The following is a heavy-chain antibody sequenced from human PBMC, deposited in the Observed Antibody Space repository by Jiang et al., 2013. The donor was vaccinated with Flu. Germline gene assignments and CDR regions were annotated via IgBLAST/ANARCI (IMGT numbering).Heavy chain of an antibody. Sequence: QLLESGGGLVQPGGPVRLSCAASTFSFSSYAMNWVRQAPGKGLEWVSAISGSGISTYYADAVKGRFTISRDNSKSTLYLQMNDLRVDDTAVYYCVVGTVAGQSHYYYYGMDVWGQGTTVTVSS. J-gene: IGHJ6*02. CDR1: TFSFSSYA. V-gene: IGHV3-23*01. CDR2: ISGSGIST. D-gene: IGHD6-19*01. CDR3: VVGTVAGQSHYYYYGMDV.